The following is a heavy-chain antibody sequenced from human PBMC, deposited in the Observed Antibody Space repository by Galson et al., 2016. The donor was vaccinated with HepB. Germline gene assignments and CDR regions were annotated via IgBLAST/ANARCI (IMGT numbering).Heavy chain of an antibody. CDR1: GLTFSSYG. CDR2: MSGSGGTT. Sequence: SLRLSSAASGLTFSSYGMSWVRQAPGKGLEWVSTMSGSGGTTYYADSVKGRFTISRDNSRNTVFLQVNSLTAEDTAVYYCAKAPSGWSYYFDYWGQGILVTVSS. CDR3: AKAPSGWSYYFDY. J-gene: IGHJ4*02. V-gene: IGHV3-23*01. D-gene: IGHD6-19*01.